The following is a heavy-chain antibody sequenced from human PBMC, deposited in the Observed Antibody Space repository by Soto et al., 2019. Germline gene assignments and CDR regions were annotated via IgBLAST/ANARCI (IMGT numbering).Heavy chain of an antibody. J-gene: IGHJ4*02. CDR2: ISGSGGST. V-gene: IGHV3-23*01. Sequence: GGSLRLSCAASGFTFSSYAMSWVRQAPGKGLEWVSAISGSGGSTYYADSVKGRLTISRDNSKNTLYLQMNSLRAEDTAVYYCAKVDGIAVAGTFDYWGQGTLVTVSS. CDR3: AKVDGIAVAGTFDY. D-gene: IGHD6-19*01. CDR1: GFTFSSYA.